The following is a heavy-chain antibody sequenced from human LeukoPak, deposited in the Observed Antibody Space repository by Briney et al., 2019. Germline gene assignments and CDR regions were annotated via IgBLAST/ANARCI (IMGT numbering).Heavy chain of an antibody. CDR3: ARDPGLALKRPNWNYGENYFDY. J-gene: IGHJ4*02. CDR1: GFTFSSYA. V-gene: IGHV3-7*01. D-gene: IGHD1-7*01. Sequence: GGPLRLSCAASGFTFSSYAMSWVRQAPGKGLEWVANIKQDGSEKYYVDSVKGRFTISRDNAKNSLYLQMNSLRAEDTAVYYCARDPGLALKRPNWNYGENYFDYWGQGTLVTVSS. CDR2: IKQDGSEK.